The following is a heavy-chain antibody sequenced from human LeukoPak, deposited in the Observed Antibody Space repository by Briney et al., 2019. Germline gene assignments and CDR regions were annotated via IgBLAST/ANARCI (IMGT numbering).Heavy chain of an antibody. J-gene: IGHJ4*02. D-gene: IGHD6-19*01. V-gene: IGHV3-23*01. CDR2: ISGGGGST. Sequence: GGSLRLSCAASGFTFSSYAMSWVRQAPGKGLEWVSAISGGGGSTYYADSVKGRFTISRDNSKNTLYLQMNSLRAEDTAVYYCANTYSSGWYVPQGYFDYWGQGTLVTVSS. CDR1: GFTFSSYA. CDR3: ANTYSSGWYVPQGYFDY.